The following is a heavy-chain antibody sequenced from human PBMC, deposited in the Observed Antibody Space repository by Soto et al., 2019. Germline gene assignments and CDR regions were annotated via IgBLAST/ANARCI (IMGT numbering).Heavy chain of an antibody. CDR1: GGTFSSHT. CDR2: IIPALGTA. V-gene: IGHV1-69*08. D-gene: IGHD4-17*01. J-gene: IGHJ2*01. Sequence: QDQLVHSGAEVKKPGSSVKVSCKASGGTFSSHTFSWVRQAPGQGLEWMGRIIPALGTATYAQKFQGRVTITADESATTVYMALNSLRSEDTAVYYCARPDFGDYWYFDIWGRGTLVTVSS. CDR3: ARPDFGDYWYFDI.